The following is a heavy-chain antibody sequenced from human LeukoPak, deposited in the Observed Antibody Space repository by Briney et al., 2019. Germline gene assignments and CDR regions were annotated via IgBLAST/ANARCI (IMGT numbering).Heavy chain of an antibody. CDR1: GYTFTSYD. CDR2: INPSGGST. CDR3: ARGYYDFWSGYLPGRDYYYYMDV. Sequence: ASVKVSCKASGYTFTSYDINWVRQATGQGLEWMGIINPSGGSTSYAQKFQGRVTMTRDMSTSTVYMELSSLRSEDTAVYYCARGYYDFWSGYLPGRDYYYYMDVWGKGTTVTVSS. J-gene: IGHJ6*03. V-gene: IGHV1-46*01. D-gene: IGHD3-3*01.